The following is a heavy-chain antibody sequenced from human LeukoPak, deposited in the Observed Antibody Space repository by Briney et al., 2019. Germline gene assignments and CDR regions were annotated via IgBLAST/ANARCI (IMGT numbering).Heavy chain of an antibody. V-gene: IGHV4-4*09. D-gene: IGHD3-22*01. CDR1: GGSISSYY. CDR2: IYTSGST. J-gene: IGHJ6*02. CDR3: ARPYYDSSGYDV. Sequence: SETLSLTCTVSGGSISSYYWSWIRQPPGKGLEWIGYIYTSGSTNYNPSLKSRVTISVDTSKNQFSLKLSSVTAADTAVYYCARPYYDSSGYDVWGQGTTVTVSS.